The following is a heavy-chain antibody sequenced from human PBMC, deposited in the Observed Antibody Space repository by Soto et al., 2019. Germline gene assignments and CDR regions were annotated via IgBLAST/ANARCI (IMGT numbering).Heavy chain of an antibody. D-gene: IGHD3-16*01. CDR1: GFTFSTYG. Sequence: ESGGGVVQPGRSLRLSCAASGFTFSTYGMHWVRQAPGKGLEWVAVIWYDGTSRFYGDFVKGRFTISRDNSNNTLYLQLNILRPDDKAVYYCARTPLTSDAFDIWGQGTRVTVSS. CDR2: IWYDGTSR. V-gene: IGHV3-33*01. J-gene: IGHJ3*02. CDR3: ARTPLTSDAFDI.